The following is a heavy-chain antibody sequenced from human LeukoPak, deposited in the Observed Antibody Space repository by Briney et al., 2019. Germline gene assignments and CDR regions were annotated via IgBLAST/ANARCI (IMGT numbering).Heavy chain of an antibody. V-gene: IGHV4-39*01. CDR3: ARLPYSAYYDIWTGYH. CDR1: GGSLSSPIYY. D-gene: IGHD3-9*01. Sequence: SETLSLTCTVSGGSLSSPIYYWGWIRHPPGKGLDCLGSIYYSGCPYYNPPLQGRFIIFVHTFQDQFSLKMNCLNSGDTAVYYCARLPYSAYYDIWTGYHWGQGTLVTVSS. CDR2: IYYSGCP. J-gene: IGHJ4*02.